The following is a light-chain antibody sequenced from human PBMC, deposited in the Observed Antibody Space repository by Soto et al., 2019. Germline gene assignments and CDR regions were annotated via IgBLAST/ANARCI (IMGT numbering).Light chain of an antibody. CDR2: STN. V-gene: IGLV8-61*01. CDR1: SGSVSTSYY. J-gene: IGLJ3*02. CDR3: VLYMGSGISV. Sequence: QAVVTQEPSFSVSPGGTVTLTCGLSSGSVSTSYYPSWYQQTPGQAPRTLIYSTNTRSSGVPGRFSGSILGNKAALTITGAQAEDESDYYCVLYMGSGISVFGGGTKLTVL.